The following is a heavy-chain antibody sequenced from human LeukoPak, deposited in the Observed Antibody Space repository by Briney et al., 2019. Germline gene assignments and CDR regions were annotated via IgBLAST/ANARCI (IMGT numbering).Heavy chain of an antibody. Sequence: HTGGSLRLSCAASGFPFSSYAMSWVRQTPRKELEWVSSISGSGDNTYFANSVKGRFTISRDNSKNTLYLQMSSLRAEDTAVYYCTKDMTAVVSSGFDYWGQGTLVTVSS. D-gene: IGHD4-23*01. CDR2: ISGSGDNT. CDR1: GFPFSSYA. V-gene: IGHV3-23*01. CDR3: TKDMTAVVSSGFDY. J-gene: IGHJ4*02.